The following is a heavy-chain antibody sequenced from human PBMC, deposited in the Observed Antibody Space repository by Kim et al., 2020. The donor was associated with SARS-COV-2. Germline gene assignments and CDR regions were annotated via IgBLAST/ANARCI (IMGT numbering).Heavy chain of an antibody. D-gene: IGHD3-16*02. CDR3: ARGPGVITNYYFEI. CDR1: GSKVSTYW. J-gene: IGHJ4*02. CDR2: IHPRDSDV. Sequence: GESLKISCQASGSKVSTYWIGWVRQLPGKGLELMGVIHPRDSDVRYSQSFQGLVTISTDGSGAYLHLSALKASDTAFYYCARGPGVITNYYFEIWGQGTLVTVSS. V-gene: IGHV5-51*01.